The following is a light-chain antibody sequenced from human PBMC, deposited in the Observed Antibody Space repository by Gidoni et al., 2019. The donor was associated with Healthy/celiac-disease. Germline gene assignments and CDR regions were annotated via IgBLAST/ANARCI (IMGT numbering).Light chain of an antibody. CDR1: SSDVGGYNY. Sequence: QSALSQPASVSGSPGHSITISCTGTSSDVGGYNYVSWYQQHPGKAPKLMIYDVSHRPSGVSNRFSGSKSGNTASLTISGLQAEDEADYYCSSYTSSSTLKVFGGGTKLTVL. V-gene: IGLV2-14*03. CDR2: DVS. J-gene: IGLJ2*01. CDR3: SSYTSSSTLKV.